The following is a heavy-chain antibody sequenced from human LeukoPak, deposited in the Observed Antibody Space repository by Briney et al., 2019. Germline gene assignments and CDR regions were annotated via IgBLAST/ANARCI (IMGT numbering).Heavy chain of an antibody. CDR1: GFTFSSYG. V-gene: IGHV3-33*06. CDR3: AKVPSDTAMVFDY. CDR2: IWYDGSNK. Sequence: GRSLRLSCAASGFTFSSYGMHWVRQAPGKGLEWVAVIWYDGSNKYYADSVKGRFTISRDNSKNTLYLQMNSLRAEDTAVYYCAKVPSDTAMVFDYWGQGTLVTVSS. D-gene: IGHD5-18*01. J-gene: IGHJ4*02.